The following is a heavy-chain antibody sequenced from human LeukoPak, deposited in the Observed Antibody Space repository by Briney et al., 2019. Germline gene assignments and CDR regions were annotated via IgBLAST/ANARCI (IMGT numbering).Heavy chain of an antibody. D-gene: IGHD6-19*01. V-gene: IGHV1-18*01. CDR3: ARSRSTRYSSGWTTTGGFDP. Sequence: ASVKVSCKASGYTFTSYGISWVRQAPGQGLEWMGWISAYNGNTNYAQKLQGRVTMTRDTSISTAYMELSRLRSDDTAVYYCARSRSTRYSSGWTTTGGFDPWGQGTLVTVSS. J-gene: IGHJ5*02. CDR1: GYTFTSYG. CDR2: ISAYNGNT.